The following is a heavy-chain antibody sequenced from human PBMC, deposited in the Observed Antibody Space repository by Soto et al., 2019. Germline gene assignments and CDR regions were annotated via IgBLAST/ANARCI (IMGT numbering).Heavy chain of an antibody. V-gene: IGHV1-69*01. J-gene: IGHJ4*02. Sequence: QVQLVQSGAEVKKPGSSVKVSCKASGGTFSNYGISWVRQVPGQGLEWMAGIIPMFGSANYAQRFQDRVTITADESTSTAYMELSSLRYEATAVYYCSAYSSGWYNFDYWGQGALVTVSS. D-gene: IGHD6-19*01. CDR2: IIPMFGSA. CDR3: SAYSSGWYNFDY. CDR1: GGTFSNYG.